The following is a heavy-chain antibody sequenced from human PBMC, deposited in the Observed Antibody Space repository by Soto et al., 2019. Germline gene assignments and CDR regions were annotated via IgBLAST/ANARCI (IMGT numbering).Heavy chain of an antibody. D-gene: IGHD4-17*01. CDR1: GFTFSSYA. CDR2: ISGSGGST. V-gene: IGHV3-23*01. J-gene: IGHJ4*02. CDR3: AKRISHDYGDYPMWVFDY. Sequence: PGGSLRLSCAAYGFTFSSYAMSWVRQXPGKWLEWVSAISGSGGSTYYADSAKGRFTTSRDNSXNTLYLQMNSLRAEDTAVYYCAKRISHDYGDYPMWVFDYWGQGTMVTVSS.